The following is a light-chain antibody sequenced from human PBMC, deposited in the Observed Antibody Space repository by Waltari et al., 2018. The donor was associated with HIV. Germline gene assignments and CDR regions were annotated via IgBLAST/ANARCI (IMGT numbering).Light chain of an antibody. J-gene: IGLJ3*02. CDR2: SNT. V-gene: IGLV1-44*01. Sequence: QSVLTQPPSASGTPGQRLTISCSGRRSNIGSNTVIWYPQLHGTAPKLLIYSNTQRPSGVPDRFAGSRSGTSASLAISGLQSEDEADYFCAAWDDSLNGRVFGGGTKLTVL. CDR3: AAWDDSLNGRV. CDR1: RSNIGSNT.